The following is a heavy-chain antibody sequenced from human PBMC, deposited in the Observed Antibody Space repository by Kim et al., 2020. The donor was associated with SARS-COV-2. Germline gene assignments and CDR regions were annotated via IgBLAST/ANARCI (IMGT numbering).Heavy chain of an antibody. V-gene: IGHV3-7*03. CDR2: INEDGREN. CDR1: GFTFGNYW. Sequence: GGSLRLSCAASGFTFGNYWMTWVRQAPGKGLERVANINEDGRENYYVDSVKGRFIISRDNAKNSLYLQMISLSVEDTALYYCVRGRGWVDYWGQGTQVTVSS. D-gene: IGHD3-10*01. J-gene: IGHJ4*02. CDR3: VRGRGWVDY.